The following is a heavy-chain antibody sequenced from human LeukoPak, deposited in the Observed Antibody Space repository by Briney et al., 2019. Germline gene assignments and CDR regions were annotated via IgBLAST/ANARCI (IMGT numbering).Heavy chain of an antibody. V-gene: IGHV1-18*01. CDR1: GYTFTSYG. Sequence: GASVKVSCKASGYTFTSYGISWVRQPPGQGLEWMGWISAYNGNTNYAQKLQGRVTMTTDTSTSTAYMELRSLRSDDTAVYYCASIIAVAAKGAFDIWGQGTMVTVSS. J-gene: IGHJ3*02. CDR2: ISAYNGNT. D-gene: IGHD6-19*01. CDR3: ASIIAVAAKGAFDI.